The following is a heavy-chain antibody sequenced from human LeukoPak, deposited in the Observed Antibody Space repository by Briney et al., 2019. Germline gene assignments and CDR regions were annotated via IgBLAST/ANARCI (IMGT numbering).Heavy chain of an antibody. CDR1: GFIFNSYG. J-gene: IGHJ4*02. Sequence: PGGSLRHSCAASGFIFNSYGMHWVRQAPGKGLEWVAFIRNDGSNKYYADSVKGRFTISRDNSKNTLYLQMNSLRAEDTAVYYCAKVGSEGIVILPTARGPQDWGQGTPVTVSS. V-gene: IGHV3-30*02. CDR3: AKVGSEGIVILPTARGPQD. CDR2: IRNDGSNK. D-gene: IGHD3-3*01.